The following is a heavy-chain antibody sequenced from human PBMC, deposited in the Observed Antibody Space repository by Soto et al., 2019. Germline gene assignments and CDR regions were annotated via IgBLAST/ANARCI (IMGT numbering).Heavy chain of an antibody. CDR3: ARTKGYTYGPTLNYYYGMDV. V-gene: IGHV1-69*01. CDR1: GGTFNNYA. J-gene: IGHJ6*02. CDR2: IIPIFGTA. D-gene: IGHD5-18*01. Sequence: QVQLVQSGAEVKKPGSSVKVSCKASGGTFNNYAISWVRQAPGQGLEWLGGIIPIFGTANYAQKSQGRVTIIADESTSTAYMELSSLRSEDTAVYYCARTKGYTYGPTLNYYYGMDVWGQGTTVTVSS.